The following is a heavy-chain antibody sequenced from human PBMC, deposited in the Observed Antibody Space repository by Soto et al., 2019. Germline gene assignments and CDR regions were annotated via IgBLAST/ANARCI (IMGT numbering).Heavy chain of an antibody. D-gene: IGHD3-3*01. CDR2: INPATGAA. J-gene: IGHJ3*02. Sequence: QLHLVQSGAVVKKPGASVTVSCSASGYPVTAYYMHWVRQAPGRGLEWMGGINPATGAAKYTQAIQGRVTMSRDTSTSTGFMKLIGVTYEDTAVICSAGGGGVGVAGSAAFDMWGQGTLVIVSS. CDR3: AGGGGVGVAGSAAFDM. CDR1: GYPVTAYY. V-gene: IGHV1-2*02.